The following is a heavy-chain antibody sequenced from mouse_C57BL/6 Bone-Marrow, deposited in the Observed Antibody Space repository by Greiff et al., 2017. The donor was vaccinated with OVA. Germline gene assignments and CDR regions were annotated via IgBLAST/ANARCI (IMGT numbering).Heavy chain of an antibody. CDR2: IYPGNSDT. J-gene: IGHJ1*03. Sequence: EVQLQQSGTVLARPGASVKMSCKTSGYTFTSYWMHWVKQRPGQGLEWIGAIYPGNSDTSYNQKFKGKAKLTAVTSASTAYMELSSLTNEDSAVYYCTRGKGKPGYFDVWGTGTTVTVSS. CDR3: TRGKGKPGYFDV. CDR1: GYTFTSYW. V-gene: IGHV1-5*01. D-gene: IGHD2-1*01.